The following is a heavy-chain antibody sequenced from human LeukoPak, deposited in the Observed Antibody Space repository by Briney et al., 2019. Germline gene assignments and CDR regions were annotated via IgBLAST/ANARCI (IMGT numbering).Heavy chain of an antibody. V-gene: IGHV4-59*01. J-gene: IGHJ4*02. CDR3: ARGRLSYFDY. CDR2: IYYSGST. D-gene: IGHD6-25*01. CDR1: GGSISSYY. Sequence: SETLSLTCTVSGGSISSYYWSWIRQPPGKGLEWIGYIYYSGSTNYNPSLKSRVTISVDTSKNQFSLKLSSVTAADTAVYYCARGRLSYFDYWGQGTLVTVSS.